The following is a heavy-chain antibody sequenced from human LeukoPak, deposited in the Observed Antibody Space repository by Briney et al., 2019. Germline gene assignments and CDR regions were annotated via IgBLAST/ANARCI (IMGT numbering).Heavy chain of an antibody. CDR2: ISSNSIYI. J-gene: IGHJ4*02. D-gene: IGHD5-18*01. Sequence: GGSLRLSCVASGFTFSTYSMNWVRQAPGKGLEWVSSISSNSIYIYHADSVKGRFTISRDNAKNSLYLQMNSLRAEDTAVYYCAQERDSHGSLDYWGQGTLVIVSS. V-gene: IGHV3-21*01. CDR3: AQERDSHGSLDY. CDR1: GFTFSTYS.